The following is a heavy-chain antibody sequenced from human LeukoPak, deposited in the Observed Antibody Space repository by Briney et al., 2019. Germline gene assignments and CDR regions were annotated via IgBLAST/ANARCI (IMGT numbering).Heavy chain of an antibody. Sequence: ASVKVSCKASGGTFSSYAISWVRQAPGQGLEWMGRIIPILGIANYAQKFQGRVTITADKSTSTAYMELSSLRSEDTAVYYCARRPPDLLSGYYYYYGMDVWGQGTTVTVSS. V-gene: IGHV1-69*04. CDR3: ARRPPDLLSGYYYYYGMDV. D-gene: IGHD3-3*01. CDR1: GGTFSSYA. J-gene: IGHJ6*02. CDR2: IIPILGIA.